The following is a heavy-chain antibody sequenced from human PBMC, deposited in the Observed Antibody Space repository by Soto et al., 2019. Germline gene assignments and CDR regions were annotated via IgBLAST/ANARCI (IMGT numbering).Heavy chain of an antibody. CDR1: GFTVSSNY. D-gene: IGHD6-6*01. V-gene: IGHV3-53*01. CDR3: ARDRRSSSSYYYYGMDV. CDR2: IYSGGST. Sequence: PVGSLRLSCAASGFTVSSNYMSWVRQAPGKGLEWVSVIYSGGSTYYADSVKGRFTISTDNSKNTLYLQMNSLRAEDTAVYYCARDRRSSSSYYYYGMDVWGQGTTVTVSS. J-gene: IGHJ6*02.